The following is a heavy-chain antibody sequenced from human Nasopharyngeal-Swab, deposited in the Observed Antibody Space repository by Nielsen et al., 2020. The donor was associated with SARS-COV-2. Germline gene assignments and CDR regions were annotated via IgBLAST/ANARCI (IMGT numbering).Heavy chain of an antibody. J-gene: IGHJ4*02. CDR2: ISSSSSTI. D-gene: IGHD6-13*01. Sequence: GESLKISCASSGFTFSSYSMNWVRQAPGKGLEWVSYISSSSSTIYYADSVQGRFTISRDNAKNSLYLQMNSLGAEDTAVYYCARIRSSSWYGGHFDSWGQGTLVTVSS. CDR1: GFTFSSYS. CDR3: ARIRSSSWYGGHFDS. V-gene: IGHV3-48*04.